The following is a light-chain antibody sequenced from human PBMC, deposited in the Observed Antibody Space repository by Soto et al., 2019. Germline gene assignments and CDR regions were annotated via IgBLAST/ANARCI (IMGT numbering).Light chain of an antibody. CDR1: SSDVGAYNY. CDR3: CSYAGSYIFV. V-gene: IGLV2-11*01. J-gene: IGLJ2*01. Sequence: QSALTQPRSVSGSPGQSVTIYCTGSSSDVGAYNYVSWYQQHPGKAPKLMIYDVTKRPSGVPDRFSGSKSGNTASLTISGLQADDEADYYCCSYAGSYIFVFGGGTKLTVL. CDR2: DVT.